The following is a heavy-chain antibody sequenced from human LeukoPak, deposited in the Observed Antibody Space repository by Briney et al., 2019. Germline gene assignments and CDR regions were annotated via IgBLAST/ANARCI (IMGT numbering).Heavy chain of an antibody. CDR1: GGSISSGDYY. D-gene: IGHD3-3*01. Sequence: SQTLSLTCTVYGGSISSGDYYWSWIRQPPGKGREWIGYIYYSGSTYYNPSLKSRVTISVDTSKNQFSLKLSSVTAADTAVYYCARDVTYYDFWSGYSWFDPWGQGTLVTVSS. V-gene: IGHV4-30-4*08. CDR2: IYYSGST. CDR3: ARDVTYYDFWSGYSWFDP. J-gene: IGHJ5*02.